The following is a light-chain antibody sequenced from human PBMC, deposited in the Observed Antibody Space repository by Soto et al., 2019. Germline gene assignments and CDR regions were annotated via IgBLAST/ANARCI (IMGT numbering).Light chain of an antibody. CDR2: EVS. Sequence: QSVLTQPPSVSGSPGQSVTISCTGTSSDVGSYNRVSWYQQPPGTAPKLMIYEVSNRPSGVPDRFSGSKSGNTASLTISGPQAEDEADYYCSSYTSSSTLYVFGTGTKVTVL. CDR3: SSYTSSSTLYV. V-gene: IGLV2-18*02. J-gene: IGLJ1*01. CDR1: SSDVGSYNR.